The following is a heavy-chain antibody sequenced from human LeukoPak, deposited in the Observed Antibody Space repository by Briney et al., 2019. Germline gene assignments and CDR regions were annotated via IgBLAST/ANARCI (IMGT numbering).Heavy chain of an antibody. Sequence: SQTLSLTCAISGDSVSRNSAAWNWIRQSPSRGLEWLGRTYFRSKWYNDYAVSVESRITINPDTSKNQFSLQLNSVTPEDTAVYYCARADGDRDGYNFWFDPWGQGTLVTVSS. CDR1: GDSVSRNSAA. V-gene: IGHV6-1*01. CDR3: ARADGDRDGYNFWFDP. J-gene: IGHJ5*02. D-gene: IGHD5-24*01. CDR2: TYFRSKWYN.